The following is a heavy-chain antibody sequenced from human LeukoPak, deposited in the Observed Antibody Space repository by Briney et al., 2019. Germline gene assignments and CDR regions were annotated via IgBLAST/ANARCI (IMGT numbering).Heavy chain of an antibody. D-gene: IGHD5-18*01. CDR2: SYYSGST. Sequence: SETLSLTCTVSGGSISTYYWSWSRHPPGKGLEWIGYSYYSGSTTHNPSLQSRVTISVDTSRNQFSLKLNSVTAADTAVYYCARAGGGYSFDYWGQGTLVTVSS. CDR3: ARAGGGYSFDY. J-gene: IGHJ4*02. V-gene: IGHV4-59*01. CDR1: GGSISTYY.